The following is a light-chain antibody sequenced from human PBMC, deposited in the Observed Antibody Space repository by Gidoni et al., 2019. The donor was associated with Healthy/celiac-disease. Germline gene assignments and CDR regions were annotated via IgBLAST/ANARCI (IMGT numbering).Light chain of an antibody. CDR1: QSISSY. V-gene: IGKV1-39*01. Sequence: DIQMTQSPSSLSASVRDRVTITCRASQSISSYLNWYQQKPGKAPKLLIYAASSLQSGVPSRFSGSGSGTDFSLNISSLQPEDFATYYCQQSYSTPRTFGQXTKVEIK. CDR2: AAS. J-gene: IGKJ1*01. CDR3: QQSYSTPRT.